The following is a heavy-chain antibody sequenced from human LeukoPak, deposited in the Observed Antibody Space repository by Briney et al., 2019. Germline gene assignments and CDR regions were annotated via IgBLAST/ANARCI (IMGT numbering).Heavy chain of an antibody. CDR2: INHSGST. V-gene: IGHV4-34*01. D-gene: IGHD6-19*01. CDR1: GGSFSGYY. J-gene: IGHJ4*02. CDR3: ARVLAVDKSAYFDY. Sequence: PSETLSLTCAGYGGSFSGYYWSWIRQPPGKGLEWIGEINHSGSTNYNPSLKSRVTISVDTSKNQFSLKLSSVTAADTAVYYCARVLAVDKSAYFDYWGQGTLVTVSS.